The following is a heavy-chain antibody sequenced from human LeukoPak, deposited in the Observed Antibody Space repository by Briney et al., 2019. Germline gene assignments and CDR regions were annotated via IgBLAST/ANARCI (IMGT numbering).Heavy chain of an antibody. CDR3: AKVPQYYYDSSGSDY. V-gene: IGHV3-23*01. J-gene: IGHJ4*02. CDR1: GFTFSSYA. Sequence: GGSLRLSCAASGFTFSSYAMSWVRQAPGKGLEWVSAISGSGGSTYYADSVKGRFTISRDNSKNTLYLQMNSPRAEDTAVYYCAKVPQYYYDSSGSDYWGQGTLVTVSS. D-gene: IGHD3-22*01. CDR2: ISGSGGST.